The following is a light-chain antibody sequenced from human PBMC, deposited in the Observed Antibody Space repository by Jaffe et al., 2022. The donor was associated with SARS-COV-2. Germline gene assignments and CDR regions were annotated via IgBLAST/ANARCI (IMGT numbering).Light chain of an antibody. CDR3: QQYNGAPYT. CDR1: KPVSRW. CDR2: EAS. V-gene: IGKV1-5*03. J-gene: IGKJ2*01. Sequence: DIQMTQSPSSLSASVGDRIVITCRASKPVSRWLAWYQQKPGKAPKLLIYEASKLESGVPSRFSASGFGAEFTLTINNLQSDDLATYYCQQYNGAPYTFGQGTKLEIK.